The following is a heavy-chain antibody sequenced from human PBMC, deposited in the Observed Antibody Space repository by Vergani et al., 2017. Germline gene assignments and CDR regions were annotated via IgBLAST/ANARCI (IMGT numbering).Heavy chain of an antibody. Sequence: QVQLQESGPGLVKPSETLSLTCTVSGGSISSYYWSWIRQPPGKGLEWNGYIYYSGSTNYNPSLKSRVTISVDTSKNQLSLKLSSVTAADTAVYYCARSVVITKFYYYYYMDVWGKGTTVTVSS. D-gene: IGHD3-22*01. CDR2: IYYSGST. CDR1: GGSISSYY. CDR3: ARSVVITKFYYYYYMDV. V-gene: IGHV4-59*01. J-gene: IGHJ6*03.